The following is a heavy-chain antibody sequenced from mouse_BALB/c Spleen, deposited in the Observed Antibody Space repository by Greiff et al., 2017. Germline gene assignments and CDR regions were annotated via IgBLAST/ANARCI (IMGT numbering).Heavy chain of an antibody. V-gene: IGHV5-17*02. CDR1: GFSFSSFG. CDR3: AEEERAWFAY. J-gene: IGHJ3*01. Sequence: DVKLVESGGGLVQPGGSRKLSCAASGFSFSSFGMHWVRQAPGKGLEWVAYISSGSSTIYYADTVTGRFTISRDNPKNTLFLQMTSLRSEDTAMYYCAEEERAWFAYWGQGTLVTVSA. CDR2: ISSGSSTI.